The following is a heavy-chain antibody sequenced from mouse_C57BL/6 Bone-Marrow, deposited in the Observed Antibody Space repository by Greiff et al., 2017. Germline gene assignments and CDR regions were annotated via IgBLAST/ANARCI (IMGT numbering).Heavy chain of an antibody. J-gene: IGHJ3*01. CDR3: VSSYYYGSSYWFAY. CDR2: INPSSGYT. Sequence: VQLQQSGAELARPGASVKMSCKASGYTFTSYTMHWVNQRPGQGLEWIGYINPSSGYTKYNQKFKDKATLTADTSSSTAYMQLSSLTSEDSAVYYCVSSYYYGSSYWFAYWGQGTLVTVSA. V-gene: IGHV1-4*01. CDR1: GYTFTSYT. D-gene: IGHD1-1*01.